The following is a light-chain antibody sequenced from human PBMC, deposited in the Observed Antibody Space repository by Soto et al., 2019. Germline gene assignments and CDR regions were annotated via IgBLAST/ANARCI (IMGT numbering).Light chain of an antibody. CDR3: LQEYNFPRT. Sequence: AIQVTQAPSALSASVGDRVTITCRASQAIRTDLGWYQQRPGKAPKLLIFAASNLHSGVPSRFSGSGSGTDFTLTISNLQAEDFATYYCLQEYNFPRTFGQGTKVDIK. CDR1: QAIRTD. J-gene: IGKJ1*01. V-gene: IGKV1-6*01. CDR2: AAS.